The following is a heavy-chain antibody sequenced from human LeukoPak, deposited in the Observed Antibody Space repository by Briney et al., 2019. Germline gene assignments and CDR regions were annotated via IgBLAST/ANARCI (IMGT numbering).Heavy chain of an antibody. CDR1: GFTFSDYY. J-gene: IGHJ4*02. V-gene: IGHV3-11*04. Sequence: GGSLRLSCAASGFTFSDYYMSWIRQAPGKGLEWVSRINEDATTITYADSVKGRFIISRDNSKKSLYLQMNNLRAEDTAAYYCVRDLILVWTPGDDFDFWGQGTLVIVSS. CDR2: INEDATTI. D-gene: IGHD3-16*01. CDR3: VRDLILVWTPGDDFDF.